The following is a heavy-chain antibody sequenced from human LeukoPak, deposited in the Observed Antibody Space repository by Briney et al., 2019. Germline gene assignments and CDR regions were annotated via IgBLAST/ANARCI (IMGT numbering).Heavy chain of an antibody. CDR1: GGSISSSSYY. V-gene: IGHV4-39*01. D-gene: IGHD1-1*01. J-gene: IGHJ4*02. CDR2: FYYSRST. CDR3: ARLWRAAIDY. Sequence: PSETLSLTCTVVSGGSISSSSYYWGWIRQPPGKGLEWIGSFYYSRSTYYNPSLKSRVTISADTSKNQFSLKLSSVTAADTAVYYCARLWRAAIDYGGQGILVTVSS.